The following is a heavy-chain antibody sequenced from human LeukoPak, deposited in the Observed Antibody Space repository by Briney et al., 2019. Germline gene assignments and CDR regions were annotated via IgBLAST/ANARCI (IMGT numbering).Heavy chain of an antibody. CDR3: VKTRGIAVAGPDR. CDR2: INSDGSST. CDR1: GFTFSSYG. V-gene: IGHV3-74*01. D-gene: IGHD6-19*01. J-gene: IGHJ4*02. Sequence: PGGSLRLSCAASGFTFSSYGMHWVRQAPGKGLVWVSRINSDGSSTSYADSVKGRFTISRDNAKNTLYLQMNSLRAEDTAVYYCVKTRGIAVAGPDRWGQGTLVTVSS.